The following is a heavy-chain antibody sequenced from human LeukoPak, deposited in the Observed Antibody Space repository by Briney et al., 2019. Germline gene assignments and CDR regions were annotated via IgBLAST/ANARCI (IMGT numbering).Heavy chain of an antibody. CDR2: ISSSSNFI. J-gene: IGHJ3*02. V-gene: IGHV3-21*01. CDR1: GFTFSSYS. CDR3: ARAISDYDASDI. Sequence: GGSLRLSCAASGFTFSSYSMNWVRQAPGKGLEWVSSISSSSNFIYYADSVKGRFTISRDNDKNSLYLQMNSLRAEDTAVYYCARAISDYDASDIWGQGTMVTVSS. D-gene: IGHD4-17*01.